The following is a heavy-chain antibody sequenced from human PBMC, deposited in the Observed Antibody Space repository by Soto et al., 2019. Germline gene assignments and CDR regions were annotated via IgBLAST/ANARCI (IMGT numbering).Heavy chain of an antibody. V-gene: IGHV3-49*03. CDR2: IRSKTYGGTT. J-gene: IGHJ3*02. D-gene: IGHD6-6*01. CDR1: GFTFGDCA. CDR3: TLETLIATRPYAFDI. Sequence: EVQLVESGGGLVQPGRSLRLSCTASGFTFGDCAMGWFRQASGKGLEWVGFIRSKTYGGTTAYAASVKGRFTISRDDSKSIAYLQMSSLKTEDTAVYYCTLETLIATRPYAFDIWGQGTMVTVSS.